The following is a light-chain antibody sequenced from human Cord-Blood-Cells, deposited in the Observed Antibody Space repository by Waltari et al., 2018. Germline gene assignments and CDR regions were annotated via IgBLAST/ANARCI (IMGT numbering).Light chain of an antibody. Sequence: SYVLTQPPSVSVAPGKTARFTCGGNNIGSKSVHWYQQKPGQAPVLVVYDDNDRPSGIPERFSGSNSGNTATLTISRVEAGDEADYYCQVWDSSSDHVVFGGGTKLTVL. V-gene: IGLV3-21*03. J-gene: IGLJ2*01. CDR1: NIGSKS. CDR3: QVWDSSSDHVV. CDR2: DDN.